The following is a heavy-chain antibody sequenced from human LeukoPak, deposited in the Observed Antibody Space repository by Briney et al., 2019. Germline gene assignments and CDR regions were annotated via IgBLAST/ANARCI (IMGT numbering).Heavy chain of an antibody. V-gene: IGHV1-2*02. D-gene: IGHD5-18*01. Sequence: AAVKVSCKASGHTFTGYYMHWVRQAPGQGLEWMGWINPSSGGTNYAQKFQGRVTMTSDTSNSTAYMEVSRVRSGDTAVSYCARVGGYSYGYIPFDYWGQGTLVTVSS. CDR3: ARVGGYSYGYIPFDY. CDR1: GHTFTGYY. CDR2: INPSSGGT. J-gene: IGHJ4*02.